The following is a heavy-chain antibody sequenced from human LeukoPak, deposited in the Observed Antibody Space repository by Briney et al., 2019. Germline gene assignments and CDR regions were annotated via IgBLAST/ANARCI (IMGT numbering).Heavy chain of an antibody. V-gene: IGHV1-18*04. CDR1: GYTFTSYY. J-gene: IGHJ5*02. CDR3: ARDNTKISERHNWFDP. D-gene: IGHD3-22*01. CDR2: ISAYNGNT. Sequence: ASVKVSCKASGYTFTSYYMHWVRQAPGQGLEWMGWISAYNGNTNYAQKLQGRVTMTTDTSTSTAYMELRSLRSDDTAVYYCARDNTKISERHNWFDPWGQGTLVTVSS.